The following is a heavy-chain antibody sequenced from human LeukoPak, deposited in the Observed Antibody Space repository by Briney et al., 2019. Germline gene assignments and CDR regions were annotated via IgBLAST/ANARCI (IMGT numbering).Heavy chain of an antibody. Sequence: ASVKVSCKASGYTFTGYYMHWVRQAPGQGLEWMGWINPNSGGTNYAQKFQGRVTTTRDTSISTAYMELSRLRSDDTAVYYCARVGSIRPYYFDYWGQGTLVTVSS. CDR2: INPNSGGT. J-gene: IGHJ4*02. CDR3: ARVGSIRPYYFDY. D-gene: IGHD1-1*01. V-gene: IGHV1-2*02. CDR1: GYTFTGYY.